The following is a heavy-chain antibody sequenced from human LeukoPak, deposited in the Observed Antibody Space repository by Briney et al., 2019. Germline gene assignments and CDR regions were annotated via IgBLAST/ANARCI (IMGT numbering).Heavy chain of an antibody. CDR3: ASQGYSSSWYFDY. J-gene: IGHJ4*02. CDR1: GGSISSYY. CDR2: IYDSGST. D-gene: IGHD6-13*01. Sequence: PSETLSLTCTVSGGSISSYYWSWIRQSPGQGLEWIGYIYDSGSTNYNPSLKSRVTISVDTSKNQFSLKLSSVTAADTAVYYCASQGYSSSWYFDYWGQGTLVTVFS. V-gene: IGHV4-59*01.